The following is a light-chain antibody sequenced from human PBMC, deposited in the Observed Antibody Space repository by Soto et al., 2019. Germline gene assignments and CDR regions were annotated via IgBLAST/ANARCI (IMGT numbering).Light chain of an antibody. CDR2: AAS. J-gene: IGKJ2*01. CDR1: QSVSSSY. V-gene: IGKV3-20*01. Sequence: EIVLTQSPATLSLSPGERATLSCRASQSVSSSYLAWYQQKPGQAPRLLIYAASSRATGIPDRFSGSGSGTDFTLTISRLEPEDFVVYYCQQYGSSPRTFGQGTKLEIK. CDR3: QQYGSSPRT.